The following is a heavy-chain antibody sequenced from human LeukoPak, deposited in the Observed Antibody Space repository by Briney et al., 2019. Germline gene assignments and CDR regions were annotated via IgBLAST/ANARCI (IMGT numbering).Heavy chain of an antibody. CDR2: INPSGGST. J-gene: IGHJ5*02. V-gene: IGHV1-46*01. CDR1: GYTFTSYY. Sequence: ASVKVSCKASGYTFTSYYMHWVRQAPGQGLEWMGIINPSGGSTSYAQKFQGRVTMTRDTSTSTVYMELSSLRSEDTAVYYCARTDYYDSSGYTNWFDPWGQGTLVTVSS. D-gene: IGHD3-22*01. CDR3: ARTDYYDSSGYTNWFDP.